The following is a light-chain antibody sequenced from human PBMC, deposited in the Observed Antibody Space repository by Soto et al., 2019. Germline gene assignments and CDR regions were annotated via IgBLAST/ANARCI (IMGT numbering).Light chain of an antibody. J-gene: IGKJ2*01. CDR3: QHYNNWPALYT. CDR1: QSVSSN. V-gene: IGKV3-15*01. Sequence: EIVMTQSPATLSVSPGERAALSCRASQSVSSNLAWYQQKPCQAPRLLIYGASTRATGIPARFSGSGSGTEFTLSISSLQSEDFAVYYCQHYNNWPALYTFGQGTKLEIK. CDR2: GAS.